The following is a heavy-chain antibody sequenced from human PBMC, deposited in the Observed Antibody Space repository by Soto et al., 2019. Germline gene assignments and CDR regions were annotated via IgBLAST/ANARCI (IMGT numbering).Heavy chain of an antibody. CDR1: GYMFPIYH. J-gene: IGHJ4*02. CDR2: IDPSDSRT. CDR3: ARHDSHGDFDF. Sequence: GESLKISCEASGYMFPIYHISWVRQMPGKGLEWVGKIDPSDSRTMYRPSSRARITISVDKSINTAYLEWGRLKASDTAMYYCARHDSHGDFDFSGQGTHVTVAS. D-gene: IGHD2-21*02. V-gene: IGHV5-10-1*01.